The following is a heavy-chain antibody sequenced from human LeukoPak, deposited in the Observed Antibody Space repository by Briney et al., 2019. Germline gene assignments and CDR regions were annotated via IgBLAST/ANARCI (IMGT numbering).Heavy chain of an antibody. D-gene: IGHD3-22*01. CDR3: ARRGYDSSGYYWVDY. V-gene: IGHV5-51*01. Sequence: GESLKISCKGSGYSFTSYWIGWVRQMPGKGLEWMGIIYPGDSDTRYSPSFQGQVTISADKSINTAYLQWSSLKASDTAMNYCARRGYDSSGYYWVDYWGQGTLVTVSS. CDR1: GYSFTSYW. J-gene: IGHJ4*02. CDR2: IYPGDSDT.